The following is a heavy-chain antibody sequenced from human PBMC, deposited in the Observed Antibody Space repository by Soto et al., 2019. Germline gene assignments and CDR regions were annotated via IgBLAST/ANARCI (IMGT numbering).Heavy chain of an antibody. D-gene: IGHD3-3*01. Sequence: SETLSLTCTVSGGSISSDDYYWSWIRQPPGKGLECIGYIYYSGSTYYNPSLKSRVTISVDTSKNQFSLKLRSVTAADTAVYYCAREDDFWSGFLAYWGQGTPVTVSS. CDR3: AREDDFWSGFLAY. V-gene: IGHV4-30-4*02. CDR2: IYYSGST. J-gene: IGHJ4*02. CDR1: GGSISSDDYY.